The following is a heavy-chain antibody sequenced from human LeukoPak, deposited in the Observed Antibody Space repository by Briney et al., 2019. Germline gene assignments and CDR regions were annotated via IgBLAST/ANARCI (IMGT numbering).Heavy chain of an antibody. V-gene: IGHV3-23*01. CDR1: GFTFSSYA. CDR3: AKDSVLKDGYIDFDY. CDR2: ISSSGGST. J-gene: IGHJ4*02. Sequence: GGSLRLSCAASGFTFSSYAMSWVRQAPGKGREWVSSISSSGGSTDYADSVKGRFTISRDNSKNTLYLQMNSLRAEDTAVYSCAKDSVLKDGYIDFDYWGQGTLVTVSS. D-gene: IGHD5-24*01.